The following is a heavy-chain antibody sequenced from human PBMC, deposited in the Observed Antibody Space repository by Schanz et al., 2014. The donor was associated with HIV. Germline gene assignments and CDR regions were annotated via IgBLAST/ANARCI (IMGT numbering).Heavy chain of an antibody. Sequence: QVQLVQSGAEVKKPGASVKVSCKASGYTFSSYAISWVRQAPGQGLEWMGGIIPIFGTPNYAQKFQGRVTITADESTSTAYMELSSLRSEDTAVYYCAREKFSTLTGYPQNAFDIWGQGTMVTVSS. CDR1: GYTFSSYA. CDR2: IIPIFGTP. D-gene: IGHD3-9*01. J-gene: IGHJ3*02. V-gene: IGHV1-69*01. CDR3: AREKFSTLTGYPQNAFDI.